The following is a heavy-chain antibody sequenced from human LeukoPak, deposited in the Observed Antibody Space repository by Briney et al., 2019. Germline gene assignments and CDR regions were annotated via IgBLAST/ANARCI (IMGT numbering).Heavy chain of an antibody. J-gene: IGHJ4*02. D-gene: IGHD6-19*01. V-gene: IGHV4-39*01. CDR2: IYYSGST. Sequence: SETLSLTCTVSGCSISSSSYYWGWIRQPPGKGLEWTGSIYYSGSTYYNPSLKSRVTISVDTSKNQFSLKLSSVTAADTAVYYCARQAYSSGWYVEYYFDYWGQGTLVTVSS. CDR3: ARQAYSSGWYVEYYFDY. CDR1: GCSISSSSYY.